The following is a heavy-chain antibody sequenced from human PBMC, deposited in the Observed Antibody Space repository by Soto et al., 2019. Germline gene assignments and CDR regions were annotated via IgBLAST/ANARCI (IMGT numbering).Heavy chain of an antibody. Sequence: GGSLRLSCAASGFTFSSYGMHWVRQAPGKGLEWVAVISYDGSNKYYADSVKGRFTISRDNSKNTLYLQMNSLRADDTAVYYCAKAETWHYYFGYWGQGTLVTVSS. CDR3: AKAETWHYYFGY. J-gene: IGHJ4*02. D-gene: IGHD5-12*01. CDR2: ISYDGSNK. CDR1: GFTFSSYG. V-gene: IGHV3-30*18.